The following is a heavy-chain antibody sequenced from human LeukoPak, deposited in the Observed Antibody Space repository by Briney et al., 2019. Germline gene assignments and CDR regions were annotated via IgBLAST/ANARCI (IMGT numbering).Heavy chain of an antibody. D-gene: IGHD1-7*01. CDR1: GYTLTELS. J-gene: IGHJ6*02. CDR3: ATGTTFYYYYGMDV. V-gene: IGHV1-24*01. Sequence: GASVKVSCKVSGYTLTELSMHWVRQAPGKGLEWMGGFDPEDGETIYAQKFQGRATMTEDTSTDTAYMELSSLRSEDTAVYYCATGTTFYYYYGMDVWGQGTTVTVSS. CDR2: FDPEDGET.